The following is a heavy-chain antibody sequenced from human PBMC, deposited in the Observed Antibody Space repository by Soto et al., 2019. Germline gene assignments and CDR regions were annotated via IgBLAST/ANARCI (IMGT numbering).Heavy chain of an antibody. CDR3: AREERVVAAAGILSYYYYYGMDV. V-gene: IGHV1-46*01. CDR2: INPSGGST. Sequence: ASVKVSCKASGYTFTSYYMHWVRQAPGQGLEWMGIINPSGGSTSYAQKFQGRVTMTRDTSTSTVYMELSSLRSEDTAVYYCAREERVVAAAGILSYYYYYGMDVWGQGTTVTVSS. D-gene: IGHD6-13*01. J-gene: IGHJ6*02. CDR1: GYTFTSYY.